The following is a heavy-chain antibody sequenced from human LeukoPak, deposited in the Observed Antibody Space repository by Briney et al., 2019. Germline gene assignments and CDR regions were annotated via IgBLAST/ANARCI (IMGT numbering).Heavy chain of an antibody. D-gene: IGHD3-22*01. CDR2: SSGYNGYT. J-gene: IGHJ5*02. V-gene: IGHV1-18*01. CDR3: ARDGRPRYYYDSSGFYGSWFDP. Sequence: ASVKVSCKASVYTVRSYGISWVRKAPGQGREGMGWSSGYNGYTHYAQKVQGRVTMTTDTSTSTVYMELRSLRSDDTAVYYCARDGRPRYYYDSSGFYGSWFDPWGQGTLVTVSS. CDR1: VYTVRSYG.